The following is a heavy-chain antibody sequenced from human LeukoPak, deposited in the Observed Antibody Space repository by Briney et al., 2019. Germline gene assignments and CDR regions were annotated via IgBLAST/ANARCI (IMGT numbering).Heavy chain of an antibody. V-gene: IGHV4-34*01. CDR2: INHSGST. D-gene: IGHD3-3*01. Sequence: SETLSLTCAVYGGSFSGYYWSWIRQPPGKGLEWIGEINHSGSTNYNPSLKSRVTISVDTSKNQFSLKLSSVTAADTAVYYCARVVAYYDLWSGYYTSLTLGSFFDYWGQGTLVTVSS. J-gene: IGHJ4*02. CDR3: ARVVAYYDLWSGYYTSLTLGSFFDY. CDR1: GGSFSGYY.